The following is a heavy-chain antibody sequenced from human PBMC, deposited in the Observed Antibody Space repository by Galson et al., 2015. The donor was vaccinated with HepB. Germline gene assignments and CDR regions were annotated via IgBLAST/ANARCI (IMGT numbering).Heavy chain of an antibody. V-gene: IGHV3-23*01. Sequence: SLRLSCAASGFTFSSYAMSWVRQAPGKGLEWVSAISGSGGSTYYADSVKGRFTISRDNSKNTLYLQMNSLRAEDTAVYYCAKDPNKIAAAGTHFQHWGQGTLVTVSS. CDR1: GFTFSSYA. CDR3: AKDPNKIAAAGTHFQH. CDR2: ISGSGGST. D-gene: IGHD6-13*01. J-gene: IGHJ1*01.